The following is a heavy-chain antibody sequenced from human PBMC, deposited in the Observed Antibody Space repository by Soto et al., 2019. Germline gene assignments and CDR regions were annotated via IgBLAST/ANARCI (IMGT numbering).Heavy chain of an antibody. CDR2: IIPIPGTA. Sequence: QVQLVQSGAEVKKPGSSVKVSCKASGGTFGSYAISWVRQAPGQGLEWMGGIIPIPGTANYGQKFQARVTIAAAESTSTAYMELSILRSEDTAVYYCARSQGSSTSLEIYYYYYYGMDVWGQGTTVTVSS. D-gene: IGHD2-2*01. CDR3: ARSQGSSTSLEIYYYYYYGMDV. J-gene: IGHJ6*02. CDR1: GGTFGSYA. V-gene: IGHV1-69*01.